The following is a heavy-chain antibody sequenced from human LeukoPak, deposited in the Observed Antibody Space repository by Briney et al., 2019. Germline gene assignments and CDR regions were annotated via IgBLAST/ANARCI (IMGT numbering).Heavy chain of an antibody. J-gene: IGHJ5*02. CDR2: IIPIFGTA. CDR3: AREVVTIFGVGEQTEKKTKKNPDELVA. Sequence: SVKVSCKASGGTFSSYAISWVRQAPGQGLEWMGGIIPIFGTANYAQKFQGRVTITADESTSTAYMELSSLRSEDTAVYYCAREVVTIFGVGEQTEKKTKKNPDELVAWGQGTLVTVSS. D-gene: IGHD3-3*01. CDR1: GGTFSSYA. V-gene: IGHV1-69*13.